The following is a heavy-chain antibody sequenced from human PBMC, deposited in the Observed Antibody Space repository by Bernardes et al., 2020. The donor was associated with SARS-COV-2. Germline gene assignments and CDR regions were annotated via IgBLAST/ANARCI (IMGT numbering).Heavy chain of an antibody. V-gene: IGHV3-9*01. D-gene: IGHD7-27*01. J-gene: IGHJ4*02. CDR2: ISWNSGSI. CDR3: AKVGTDVGDY. CDR1: GFTFSSYA. Sequence: GGSLRLSCAASGFTFSSYAMHWVRQAPGKGLEWVSGISWNSGSIGYADSVKGRFTISRDNAKNSLYLQMNSLRAEDTALYYCAKVGTDVGDYWGQGTLVTVSS.